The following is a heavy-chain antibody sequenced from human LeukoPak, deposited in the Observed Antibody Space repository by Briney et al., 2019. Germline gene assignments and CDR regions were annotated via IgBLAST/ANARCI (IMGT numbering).Heavy chain of an antibody. Sequence: ASVKVSCKTSGYTFTDYYIHWVRQAPGQGLEWMGIINPSGGSTSYAQKFQGRVTMTRDTSTSTVYMELSSLRSEDTAVYYCARRLSSSMDYWGQGTLVTVSS. CDR3: ARRLSSSMDY. D-gene: IGHD6-6*01. V-gene: IGHV1-46*03. J-gene: IGHJ4*02. CDR1: GYTFTDYY. CDR2: INPSGGST.